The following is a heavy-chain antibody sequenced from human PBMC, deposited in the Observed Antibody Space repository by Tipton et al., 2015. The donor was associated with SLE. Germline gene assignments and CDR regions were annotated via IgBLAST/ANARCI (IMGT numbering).Heavy chain of an antibody. CDR2: IYYSGST. Sequence: TLSLTCTVSGGSISSYYWSWIRQPPGKGLEWIGYIYYSGSTNYNPSLKSRVTISVDTSKNQFSLKLSSVTAADTAVYYCARSGGSGYSLDFDYWGQGTLVTVSS. CDR3: ARSGGSGYSLDFDY. V-gene: IGHV4-59*01. D-gene: IGHD6-13*01. J-gene: IGHJ4*02. CDR1: GGSISSYY.